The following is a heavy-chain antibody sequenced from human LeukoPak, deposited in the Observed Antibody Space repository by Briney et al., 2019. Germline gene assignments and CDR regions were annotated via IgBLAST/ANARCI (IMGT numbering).Heavy chain of an antibody. J-gene: IGHJ5*02. Sequence: PSETLSLTCAVYSGSFRGYYWSWIRQPPGKGLEWIGEINHSGSTNYNPSLKSRVTISVDRSKNQFSLKLSSVTAADTAVYYCARALIRVRGVGGFDPWGQGTLVTVSS. V-gene: IGHV4-34*01. CDR3: ARALIRVRGVGGFDP. CDR1: SGSFRGYY. D-gene: IGHD3-10*01. CDR2: INHSGST.